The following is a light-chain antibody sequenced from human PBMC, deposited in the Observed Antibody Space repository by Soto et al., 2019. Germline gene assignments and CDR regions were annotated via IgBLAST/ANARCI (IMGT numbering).Light chain of an antibody. CDR1: NLGSKS. CDR2: DDY. Sequence: SYELTQPPSVSVAPGQTATITCGGNNLGSKSVHWYQLKPGQAPVLVVYDDYDLPSGIPERISGSNSGNTSTLTISRVEAGDEADYFCQWWDSSGDHWVFGGGTKLTV. J-gene: IGLJ3*02. CDR3: QWWDSSGDHWV. V-gene: IGLV3-21*02.